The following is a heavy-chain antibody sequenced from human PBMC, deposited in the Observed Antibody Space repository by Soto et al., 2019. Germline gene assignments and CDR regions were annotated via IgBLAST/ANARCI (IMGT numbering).Heavy chain of an antibody. Sequence: EVQLVESGGGSVQPGGSLRLSCAASGFTFSTFSMNRIRPAPGRGLEWISYISGGGRPISYADSVKGRFTISRDNAKNSLYLQMDSLTDEDTAVYYCARDLGWAFDSWGQGTRVTVSS. J-gene: IGHJ4*02. D-gene: IGHD6-19*01. CDR2: ISGGGRPI. CDR1: GFTFSTFS. CDR3: ARDLGWAFDS. V-gene: IGHV3-48*02.